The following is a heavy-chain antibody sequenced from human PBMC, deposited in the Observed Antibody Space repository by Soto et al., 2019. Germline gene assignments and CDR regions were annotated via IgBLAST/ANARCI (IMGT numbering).Heavy chain of an antibody. V-gene: IGHV3-30*03. Sequence: PGGSLRLSCAASGFTFISYGMHWGRQSPGKGLEWVAVISYDGSNKYYADSVKGRFTISRDNSKNTLYLQMNSLRAEDTAVYYCARELNYYDSSGYHSTEGAHWGQGTLVTVSS. CDR3: ARELNYYDSSGYHSTEGAH. CDR2: ISYDGSNK. CDR1: GFTFISYG. J-gene: IGHJ4*02. D-gene: IGHD3-22*01.